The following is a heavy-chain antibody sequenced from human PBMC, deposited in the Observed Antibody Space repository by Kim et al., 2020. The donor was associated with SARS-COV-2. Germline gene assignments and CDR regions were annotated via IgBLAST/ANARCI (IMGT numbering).Heavy chain of an antibody. J-gene: IGHJ4*02. CDR3: AREGYYYDSSGSFDY. V-gene: IGHV4-59*01. D-gene: IGHD3-22*01. Sequence: PHPKSRVTISVDTSKNQFCLKLSSVTAADTAVYYCAREGYYYDSSGSFDYWGQGTLVTVSS.